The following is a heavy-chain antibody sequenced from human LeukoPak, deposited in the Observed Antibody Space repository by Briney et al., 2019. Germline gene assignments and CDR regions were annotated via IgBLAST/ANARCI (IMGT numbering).Heavy chain of an antibody. D-gene: IGHD3-10*01. Sequence: PGGSLRLSCAASGFTFSSYEMNWVRQAPGEGLEWVSYISSTGSPISYADSVKGRFTISRDNAKNSLYLQMNSPRAEDTAVYYCARGAGGYFDYWGQGPLVTVSS. CDR2: ISSTGSPI. J-gene: IGHJ4*02. CDR3: ARGAGGYFDY. CDR1: GFTFSSYE. V-gene: IGHV3-48*03.